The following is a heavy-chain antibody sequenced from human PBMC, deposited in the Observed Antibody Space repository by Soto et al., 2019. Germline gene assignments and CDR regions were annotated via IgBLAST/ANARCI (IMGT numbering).Heavy chain of an antibody. D-gene: IGHD3-9*01. V-gene: IGHV1-8*01. CDR2: MNPNSGNT. CDR3: ARGWRYDILTGSRGFDY. J-gene: IGHJ4*02. Sequence: GASVKVSCKASGYTFTSYDINWVRQATGQGLEWMGWMNPNSGNTGYAQKFQGRVTMTRNTSISTAYMELSSLRSEDTAVYYCARGWRYDILTGSRGFDYWGQGTLVTVYS. CDR1: GYTFTSYD.